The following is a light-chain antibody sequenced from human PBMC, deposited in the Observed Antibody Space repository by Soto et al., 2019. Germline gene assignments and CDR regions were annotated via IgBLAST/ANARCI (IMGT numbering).Light chain of an antibody. CDR1: SSYVGGYNY. J-gene: IGLJ1*01. Sequence: QSVLTQPASVSESPGQSMTISCTGTSSYVGGYNYVSWYQQHPGKAPKLMIYDVSNRPSGVSNRFSGSKSGNTASLTISWLQAEDEADYYYSSYTSSSSXVFGTGTKVTVL. CDR2: DVS. V-gene: IGLV2-14*01. CDR3: SSYTSSSSXV.